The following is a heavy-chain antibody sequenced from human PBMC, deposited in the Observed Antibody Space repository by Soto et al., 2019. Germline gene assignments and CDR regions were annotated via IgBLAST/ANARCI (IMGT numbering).Heavy chain of an antibody. CDR2: IYYSGST. CDR3: ARAPIITMVRDRPDYYYYYGMDV. CDR1: GGSISSYY. V-gene: IGHV4-59*01. Sequence: PSETLSLTCTVSGGSISSYYWSWIRQPPGKGLEWIGYIYYSGSTNYNPSLKSRVTISVDTSKNQFSLKLSSVTAADTAVYYCARAPIITMVRDRPDYYYYYGMDVWGQGTTVTVSS. D-gene: IGHD3-10*01. J-gene: IGHJ6*02.